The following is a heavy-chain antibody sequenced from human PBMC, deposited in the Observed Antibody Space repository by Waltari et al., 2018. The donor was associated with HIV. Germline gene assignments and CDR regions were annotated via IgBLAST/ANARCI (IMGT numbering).Heavy chain of an antibody. CDR1: GGSISSSNW. J-gene: IGHJ3*02. V-gene: IGHV4-4*02. Sequence: QVQLQESGPGLVKPSGTLSLTCAVSGGSISSSNWWSWVRQPPGKGLEWIGEIYHSGSTNYNPSLKSRVTISVDKSKNQFSLKLSSVTAADTAVYYCASGLERDYDSSDDAFDIWGQGTMVTVSS. CDR3: ASGLERDYDSSDDAFDI. CDR2: IYHSGST. D-gene: IGHD3-22*01.